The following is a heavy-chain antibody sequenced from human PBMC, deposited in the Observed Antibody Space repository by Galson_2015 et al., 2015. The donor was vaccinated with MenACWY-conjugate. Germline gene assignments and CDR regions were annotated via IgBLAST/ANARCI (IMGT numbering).Heavy chain of an antibody. CDR1: GFTFSSYA. V-gene: IGHV3-30*04. CDR3: ARVQQQLAVYYYYGMDV. D-gene: IGHD6-13*01. Sequence: SLRLSCAASGFTFSSYAMHWVRQAPGKGLEWVAVISYDGSNKYYADSVKGRFTISRDNSKNTLYLQMNSLRAEDTAVYYCARVQQQLAVYYYYGMDVWGQGTTVTVSS. CDR2: ISYDGSNK. J-gene: IGHJ6*02.